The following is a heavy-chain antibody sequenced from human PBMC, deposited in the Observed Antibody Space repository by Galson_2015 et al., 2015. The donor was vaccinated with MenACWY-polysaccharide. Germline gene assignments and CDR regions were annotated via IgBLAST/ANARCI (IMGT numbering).Heavy chain of an antibody. CDR1: GLAFGGYA. V-gene: IGHV3-30-3*01. CDR3: AREDGSAWTGYFAS. CDR2: LSYDGGKK. Sequence: SLRLSCAASGLAFGGYAMHWVRQAPGEGLEWMAVLSYDGGKKYYADSIEGRFIISRDNSKNTLYLQMNSLRVEDTAVYYCAREDGSAWTGYFASRGQRPRAHGSS. D-gene: IGHD3/OR15-3a*01. J-gene: IGHJ4*02.